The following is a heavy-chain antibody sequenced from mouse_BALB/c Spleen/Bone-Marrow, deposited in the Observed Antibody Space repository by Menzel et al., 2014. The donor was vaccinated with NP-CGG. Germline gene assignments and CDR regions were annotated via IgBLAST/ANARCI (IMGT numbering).Heavy chain of an antibody. J-gene: IGHJ1*01. D-gene: IGHD1-1*01. CDR3: AREDGLWYFDV. V-gene: IGHV1-9*01. CDR1: GYTFSSYW. Sequence: QVTLKECGAELMKPGASVKISCKATGYTFSSYWIEWVKQRPGHGLEWIGEILPGSGSTHYNEKFKGKATFTADTSSNTAYMQLSSLTSEDSAVYYCAREDGLWYFDVWGAGTTVTVSS. CDR2: ILPGSGST.